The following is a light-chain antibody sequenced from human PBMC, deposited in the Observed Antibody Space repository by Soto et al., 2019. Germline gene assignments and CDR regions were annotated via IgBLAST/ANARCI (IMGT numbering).Light chain of an antibody. CDR1: SSDVGNYNL. J-gene: IGLJ7*01. V-gene: IGLV2-23*01. CDR2: EDT. CDR3: CSYAGSRNMA. Sequence: QSALSQPASVSGSRGQSITISCTGTSSDVGNYNLVSWYQQYPGKAPKLMIFEDTKRPSGVSHRFSGSKAGNTASLTIAGLQPEDAADYYCCSYAGSRNMAFGGGTQLTVL.